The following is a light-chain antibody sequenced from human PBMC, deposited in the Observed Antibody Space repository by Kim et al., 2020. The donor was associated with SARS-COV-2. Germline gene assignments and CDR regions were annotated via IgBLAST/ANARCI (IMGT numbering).Light chain of an antibody. J-gene: IGLJ1*01. CDR3: SSHASPNNAFV. Sequence: SFTISWTVTSRDVVRYDFVSWYQHHPGKAPKVIIYEVTKRSSGVPDRFSGSKSGNTASLTVSGLQAEDEADYYCSSHASPNNAFVFGTGTKVTVL. CDR1: SRDVVRYDF. CDR2: EVT. V-gene: IGLV2-8*01.